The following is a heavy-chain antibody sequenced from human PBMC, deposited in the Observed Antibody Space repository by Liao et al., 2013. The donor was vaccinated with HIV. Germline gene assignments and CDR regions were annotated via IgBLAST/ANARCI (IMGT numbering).Heavy chain of an antibody. CDR3: ARMGTTTESRHMWSGYFSRIQEGTHFDH. D-gene: IGHD3-3*01. J-gene: IGHJ4*02. V-gene: IGHV4-39*07. CDR2: LHFSGTT. CDR1: GDSISSSSPY. Sequence: QLQLRESGPRLVKPSETLSLTCIVSGDSISSSSPYWGWIRQSPGKGLEWIGSLHFSGTTFNNPSLKTRVSMSVDTSTNQFSLHLSSVTAADTAVYYCARMGTTTESRHMWSGYFSRIQEGTHFDHWGQGILVTVSS.